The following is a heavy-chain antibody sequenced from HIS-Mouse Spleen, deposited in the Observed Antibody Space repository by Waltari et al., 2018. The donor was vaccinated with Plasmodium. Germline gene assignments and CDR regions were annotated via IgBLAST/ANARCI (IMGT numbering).Heavy chain of an antibody. V-gene: IGHV4-59*01. Sequence: QVQLQESGPGLVKPSETLSLTCTVPGGSISSYYWSWIRRPPGKGLEWIGYIYYSGSTNYNPSLKSRVTISVDTSKNQFSLKLSSVTAADTAVYYCAREPYDILTGYYDAFDIWGQGTMVTVSS. D-gene: IGHD3-9*01. J-gene: IGHJ3*02. CDR2: IYYSGST. CDR1: GGSISSYY. CDR3: AREPYDILTGYYDAFDI.